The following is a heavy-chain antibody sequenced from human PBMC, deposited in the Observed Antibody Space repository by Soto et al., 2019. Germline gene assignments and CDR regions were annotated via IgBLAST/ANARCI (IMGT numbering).Heavy chain of an antibody. CDR1: GSTFSRTG. D-gene: IGHD3-16*01. Sequence: ASVKVSSKASGSTFSRTGIRWVRPAPGQRLEWMGWINAGNGNTKYSQKFQGRVTITRDTSASTAYMELRSLRSDDTAVYYCARMGDVPYYYYGMDVWGQGTTVTVSS. CDR3: ARMGDVPYYYYGMDV. J-gene: IGHJ6*02. V-gene: IGHV1-3*01. CDR2: INAGNGNT.